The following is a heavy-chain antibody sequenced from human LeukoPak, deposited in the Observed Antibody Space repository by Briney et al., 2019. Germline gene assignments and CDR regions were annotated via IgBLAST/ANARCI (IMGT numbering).Heavy chain of an antibody. D-gene: IGHD3-10*01. CDR1: GFTFSSYS. CDR2: ISSSSSYI. J-gene: IGHJ5*02. V-gene: IGHV3-21*01. Sequence: GGSLRLSCAASGFTFSSYSMNWVRQAPGKGLEWVSSISSSSSYIYYADSVKGRFTISRDNAKNSLYLQMNSLRAEDTAVYYCARASITMVRGVIFSWGQGTLVTVSS. CDR3: ARASITMVRGVIFS.